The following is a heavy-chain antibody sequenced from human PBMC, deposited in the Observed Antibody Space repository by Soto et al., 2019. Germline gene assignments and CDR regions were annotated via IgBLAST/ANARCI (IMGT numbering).Heavy chain of an antibody. Sequence: LSLTCAVYGGSFSGYYWSWIRQPPGKGLEWIGEINHSGSTNYNPSLKSRVTISVDTSKNQFSLKLSSVTAADTAVYYCARGNPVLLWFGELYPDEGRWFDPWGQGTLVTVSS. CDR2: INHSGST. D-gene: IGHD3-10*01. CDR3: ARGNPVLLWFGELYPDEGRWFDP. J-gene: IGHJ5*02. V-gene: IGHV4-34*01. CDR1: GGSFSGYY.